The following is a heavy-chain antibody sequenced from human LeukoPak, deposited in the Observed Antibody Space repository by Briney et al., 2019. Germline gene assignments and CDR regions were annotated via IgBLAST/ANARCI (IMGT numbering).Heavy chain of an antibody. CDR2: MNPDGSAT. D-gene: IGHD7-27*01. V-gene: IGHV3-74*01. CDR1: GFTFRDFW. J-gene: IGHJ4*02. Sequence: GGSLRLSCAASGFTFRDFWMHWVRQAPGKGPVWVSRMNPDGSATVYADSVKGRFTISRDNAENTLYLQMSSLRAEDTATYYCARDMWGTFDYWGQGTLVTVSS. CDR3: ARDMWGTFDY.